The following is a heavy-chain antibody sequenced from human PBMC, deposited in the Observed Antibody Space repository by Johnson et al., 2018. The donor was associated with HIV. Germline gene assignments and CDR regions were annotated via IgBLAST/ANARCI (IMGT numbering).Heavy chain of an antibody. D-gene: IGHD2-21*01. CDR2: ISTSGGTL. CDR3: ARRMVVGYHALDF. Sequence: QVQLVESGGGVVQPGRSLRLSCAASGFTVSSNYMSWIRQAPGKGLELLSYISTSGGTLYYADSVKDRFPIFRDNAKSSLYLQMNSLRVEDTAIYYCARRMVVGYHALDFWGQGTVFSVPS. CDR1: GFTVSSNY. J-gene: IGHJ3*01. V-gene: IGHV3-11*04.